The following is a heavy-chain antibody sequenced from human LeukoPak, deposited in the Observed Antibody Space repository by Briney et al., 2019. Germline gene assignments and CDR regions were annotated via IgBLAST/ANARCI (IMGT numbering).Heavy chain of an antibody. CDR3: ARHLELAGRPDY. D-gene: IGHD6-6*01. Sequence: SETLSLTCTVSGGSISGYYWSWIRQPPGKGLEWIGYIYYSGSTNYNPSLKSRVTISVDTSKNQFSLKLSSVTAADTAVYYCARHLELAGRPDYWGQGTLVTVSS. CDR2: IYYSGST. J-gene: IGHJ4*02. V-gene: IGHV4-59*08. CDR1: GGSISGYY.